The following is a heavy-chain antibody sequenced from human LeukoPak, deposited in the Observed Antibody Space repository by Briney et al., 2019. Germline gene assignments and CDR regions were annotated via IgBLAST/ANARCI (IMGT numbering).Heavy chain of an antibody. CDR2: IYSGGST. CDR1: GLTVSSNS. J-gene: IGHJ4*02. D-gene: IGHD2-21*01. CDR3: ARDSWGGEKFDY. Sequence: GGSLRLSCAASGLTVSSNSMSWVRQAPGKGLEWVSFIYSGGSTYYADSVKGRFTISRDNSKNTLYLQMNSLRAEDTAVYYCARDSWGGEKFDYWGQGTLVTVSS. V-gene: IGHV3-53*01.